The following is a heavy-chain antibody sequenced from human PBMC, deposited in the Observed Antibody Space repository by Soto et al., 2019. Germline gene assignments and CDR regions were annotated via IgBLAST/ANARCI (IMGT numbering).Heavy chain of an antibody. CDR1: GYTFTDYG. Sequence: QVQLVQSGAEVKMPGASVKVSCKASGYTFTDYGINWVRQATGQGLEWMGWMNPKSGDTVYAQKFHGGVSMTRATSIITAYMELNSLKSADTAVSCARGGYSVVGATVYCGQGTLVTVSS. D-gene: IGHD1-26*01. CDR2: MNPKSGDT. CDR3: ARGGYSVVGATVY. V-gene: IGHV1-8*01. J-gene: IGHJ4*02.